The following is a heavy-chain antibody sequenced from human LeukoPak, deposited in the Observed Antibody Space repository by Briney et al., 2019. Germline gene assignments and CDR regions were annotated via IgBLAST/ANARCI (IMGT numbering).Heavy chain of an antibody. CDR3: ARELFDFDY. D-gene: IGHD3-10*01. J-gene: IGHJ4*02. CDR1: GFTFDNFA. CDR2: ITGSGGST. V-gene: IGHV3-23*01. Sequence: GGSLRLSCAPSGFTFDNFAMTWVRQAPGKGLEWVSEITGSGGSTYYADSVEGRFTISRDNSKNTLYLQMNSLRAEDTAIYYCARELFDFDYWGQGTLVTVSS.